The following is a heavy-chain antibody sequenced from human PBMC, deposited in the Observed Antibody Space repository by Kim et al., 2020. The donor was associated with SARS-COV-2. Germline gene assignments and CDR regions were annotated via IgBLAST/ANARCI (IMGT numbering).Heavy chain of an antibody. CDR2: VYYNGLT. CDR1: GGSFNGYR. J-gene: IGHJ4*01. V-gene: IGHV4-34*01. CDR3: ARGDTGYASNTVLDY. Sequence: SETLSLTCTLSGGSFNGYRWSWIRQSPGKGLEWIGEVYYNGLTNYTPSPNFRPSLKSRGTLSLDTSKKEFSPYLISVTAADTAVYYCARGDTGYASNTVLDYWGHRTRVTVST. D-gene: IGHD5-12*01.